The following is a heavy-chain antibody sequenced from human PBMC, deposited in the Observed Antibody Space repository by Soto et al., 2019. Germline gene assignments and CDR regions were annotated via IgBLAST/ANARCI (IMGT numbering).Heavy chain of an antibody. CDR2: ISTGGSNA. D-gene: IGHD1-7*01. Sequence: GGSLRLSCAASGLTFSSYGMFWVRQAPGKGLEWVAVISTGGSNAHYADSVKGRFIISRDNSKNTLYLQMNSLRAEDTAVYYCARDQAGTNFDFDYWGQGTLVTVSS. CDR3: ARDQAGTNFDFDY. V-gene: IGHV3-30-3*01. J-gene: IGHJ4*02. CDR1: GLTFSSYG.